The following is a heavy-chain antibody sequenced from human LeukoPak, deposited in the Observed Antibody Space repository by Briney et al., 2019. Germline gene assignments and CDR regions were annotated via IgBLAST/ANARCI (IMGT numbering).Heavy chain of an antibody. CDR3: ARDRPLGYCSSTSCYGVIDY. V-gene: IGHV4-34*01. D-gene: IGHD2-2*01. CDR2: INHSGST. Sequence: SETLSLTCAVYGGPFSGYYWSWIRQPPGKGLEWIGEINHSGSTNYNPSLKNRVTISVDTSKNQFSLKLSSVTAADTAVYYCARDRPLGYCSSTSCYGVIDYWGQGTLVTVSS. J-gene: IGHJ4*02. CDR1: GGPFSGYY.